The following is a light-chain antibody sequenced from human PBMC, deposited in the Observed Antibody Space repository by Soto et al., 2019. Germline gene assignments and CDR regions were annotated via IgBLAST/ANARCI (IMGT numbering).Light chain of an antibody. V-gene: IGKV3-15*01. CDR2: GAS. CDR1: QSFSSSY. Sequence: EIVLTQSPGTLSLSPGERATLSCRAIQSFSSSYLARYQQKPGQAPRLLIYGASTRATGIPARFSGSGSGTEFTLTISSLQSEDFAVYYCQQYNNWPPITFGQGTRLEIK. CDR3: QQYNNWPPIT. J-gene: IGKJ5*01.